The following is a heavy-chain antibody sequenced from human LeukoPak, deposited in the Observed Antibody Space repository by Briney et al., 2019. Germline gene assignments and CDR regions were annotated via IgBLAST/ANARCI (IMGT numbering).Heavy chain of an antibody. CDR3: ARAWYDSSGYYYYSYIDV. V-gene: IGHV4-59*11. CDR2: IYYSGIT. Sequence: SETLSLTCTVPGGSLSSPFWSWIRQPPGRGLGWIGHIYYSGITNYNPSLKSRVTISLDTSKNQFSLRLSSVTAADTAVYYCARAWYDSSGYYYYSYIDVWGKGTTVTVSS. D-gene: IGHD3-22*01. J-gene: IGHJ6*03. CDR1: GGSLSSPF.